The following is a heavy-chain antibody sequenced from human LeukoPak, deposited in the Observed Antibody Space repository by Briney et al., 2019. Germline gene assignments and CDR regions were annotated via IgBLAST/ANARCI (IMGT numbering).Heavy chain of an antibody. CDR2: ISGSGGST. V-gene: IGHV3-23*01. CDR1: RFTFGDYA. CDR3: AKRDRRDFDY. D-gene: IGHD5-24*01. J-gene: IGHJ4*02. Sequence: GGSLRLSCTASRFTFGDYAMSWVRQAPGKGLEWVSAISGSGGSTYYADSVKGRFTISRDNSKNTLYLQMNSLRAEDTAVYYCAKRDRRDFDYWGQGTLVTVSS.